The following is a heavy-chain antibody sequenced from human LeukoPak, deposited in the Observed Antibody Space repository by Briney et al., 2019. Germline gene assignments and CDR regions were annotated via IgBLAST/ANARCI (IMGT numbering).Heavy chain of an antibody. CDR1: GFTFSSYS. D-gene: IGHD1-26*01. Sequence: GGSLRLSCAASGFTFSSYSMNWVRQAPGKGLEWVSSISSSSSYIYYADSVKGRFTISRDNAKNSLYLQMNSLRAEDTAVYYCARDRGGGSYSTGYNAFDIWGQGTMVTVSS. J-gene: IGHJ3*02. CDR3: ARDRGGGSYSTGYNAFDI. V-gene: IGHV3-21*01. CDR2: ISSSSSYI.